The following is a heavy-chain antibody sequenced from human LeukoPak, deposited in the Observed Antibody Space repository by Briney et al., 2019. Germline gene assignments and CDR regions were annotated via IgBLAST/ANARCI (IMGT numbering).Heavy chain of an antibody. CDR2: INHSGST. CDR3: ASGYSSSSRPYYFDY. J-gene: IGHJ4*02. V-gene: IGHV4-34*01. Sequence: SSETLSLTCAVYGGSFSGYYWSWIRQPPGKGLEWIGEINHSGSTNYNPSLKSRVTISVDTSKNQFSLKLSSVTAADTAVYYCASGYSSSSRPYYFDYWGQETLVTVSS. D-gene: IGHD6-6*01. CDR1: GGSFSGYY.